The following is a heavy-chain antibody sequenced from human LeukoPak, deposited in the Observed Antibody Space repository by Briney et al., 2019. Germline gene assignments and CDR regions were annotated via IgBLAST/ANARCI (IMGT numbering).Heavy chain of an antibody. CDR1: GFTFDVYA. D-gene: IGHD2-2*01. Sequence: GALRLSCAASGFTFDVYAMIWVRQRPGRGLEWVSSINWSGTSADYADSVKARFTISRDNAKNSLYLQMNSLRGEDTAFYHCARGLADCSSSSCLPYGVDVWGQGTTVTVSS. CDR3: ARGLADCSSSSCLPYGVDV. CDR2: INWSGTSA. V-gene: IGHV3-20*01. J-gene: IGHJ6*02.